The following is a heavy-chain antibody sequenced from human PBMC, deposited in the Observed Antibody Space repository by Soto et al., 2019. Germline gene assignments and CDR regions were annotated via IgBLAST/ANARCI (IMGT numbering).Heavy chain of an antibody. J-gene: IGHJ5*02. CDR1: GYTFTSYA. CDR3: ARPSRSEFYGDPGGNNWFDP. D-gene: IGHD4-17*01. CDR2: INAGNGNT. Sequence: ASVKVSCKASGYTFTSYAMHWVRQAPGQRLEWMGWINAGNGNTKYSQKFQGRVTITRDTSASTAYMELSSLRSEDTAVYYCARPSRSEFYGDPGGNNWFDPWGQGTLVTVSS. V-gene: IGHV1-3*01.